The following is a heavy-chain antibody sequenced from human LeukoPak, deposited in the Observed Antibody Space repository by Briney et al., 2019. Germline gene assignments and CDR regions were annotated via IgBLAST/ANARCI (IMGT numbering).Heavy chain of an antibody. Sequence: GSLRLFCAASGFTFNHHAMNWVRQASGKGLEWVSGISGSGGTTYYADSVKGRFTISRDSSKNTLYLQMNSLRAEDTAVYYCAKVSGGGLYYDGMDVWGQGTTVTVSS. J-gene: IGHJ6*02. V-gene: IGHV3-23*01. CDR2: ISGSGGTT. D-gene: IGHD1-14*01. CDR3: AKVSGGGLYYDGMDV. CDR1: GFTFNHHA.